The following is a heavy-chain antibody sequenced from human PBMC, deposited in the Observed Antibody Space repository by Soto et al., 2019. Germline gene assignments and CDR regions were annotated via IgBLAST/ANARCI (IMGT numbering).Heavy chain of an antibody. J-gene: IGHJ4*02. Sequence: SVKVSCKSSGVTFTSSAVQWVRQARGQRLEWIGWIVVGSGNTNYAQKFQERVTITRDMSTSTAYMELSSLRSEDTAVYYCAAGLDFWSGYYNFDYWGQGTLVTVSS. CDR3: AAGLDFWSGYYNFDY. V-gene: IGHV1-58*01. CDR2: IVVGSGNT. D-gene: IGHD3-3*01. CDR1: GVTFTSSA.